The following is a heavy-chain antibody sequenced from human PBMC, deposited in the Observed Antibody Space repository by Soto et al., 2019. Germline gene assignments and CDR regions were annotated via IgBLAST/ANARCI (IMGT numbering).Heavy chain of an antibody. CDR3: AHRVVHYSGFWSGGDFDY. Sequence: QITLKESGPTLVKPTETLTLTCTFSGFSLTTSGVAVGWIRQPPGKALEWLAVISRDDDKRYSPSLKTRLTITKDTSKNQVVLTMTNMDPVDTATYYCAHRVVHYSGFWSGGDFDYWGQGALVTVSS. CDR1: GFSLTTSGVA. J-gene: IGHJ4*02. D-gene: IGHD5-12*01. V-gene: IGHV2-5*02. CDR2: ISRDDDK.